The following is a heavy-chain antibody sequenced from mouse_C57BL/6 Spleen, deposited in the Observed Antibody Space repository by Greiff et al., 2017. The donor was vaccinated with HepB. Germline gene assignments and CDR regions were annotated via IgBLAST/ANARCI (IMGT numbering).Heavy chain of an antibody. CDR1: GFTFTDYY. D-gene: IGHD2-4*01. V-gene: IGHV7-3*01. CDR3: ARRNYDGAMDY. Sequence: EVKLVESGGGLVQPGGSLSLSCAASGFTFTDYYMSWVRQPPGKALEWLGFIRNEANGYKTEYSASVKGRFTISRAKSQSILYLQMNALRAEDSATYYCARRNYDGAMDYWGQGTSVTVSS. J-gene: IGHJ4*01. CDR2: IRNEANGYKT.